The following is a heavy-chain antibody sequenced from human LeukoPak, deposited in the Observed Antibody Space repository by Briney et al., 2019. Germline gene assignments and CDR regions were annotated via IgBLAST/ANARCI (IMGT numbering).Heavy chain of an antibody. Sequence: GRSLRLSCAVSGFTFSSYGMHWVRQAPGKGLEWVAVIWYDGSNKYYADSVKGRFTISRDNSKNTLYLRMGSLRAEDTAVYYCAKGGSGGESEYWGQGTLVTVSS. J-gene: IGHJ4*02. CDR2: IWYDGSNK. CDR1: GFTFSSYG. V-gene: IGHV3-33*06. CDR3: AKGGSGGESEY. D-gene: IGHD3-16*01.